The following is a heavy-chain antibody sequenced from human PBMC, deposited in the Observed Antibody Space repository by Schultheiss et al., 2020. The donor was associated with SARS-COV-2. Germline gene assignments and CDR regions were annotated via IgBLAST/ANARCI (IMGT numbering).Heavy chain of an antibody. V-gene: IGHV4-61*01. D-gene: IGHD3-9*01. Sequence: SQTLSLTCTVSGGSVSSGSYYWSWIRQPPGKGLEWIGYIYYSGSTNYNPSLKSRVTISVDTSKNQFSLKLSSVTAADTAVYYCARGLRYYDILTGYYTPFSNFDYWGQGTLVTVSS. CDR2: IYYSGST. CDR1: GGSVSSGSYY. J-gene: IGHJ4*02. CDR3: ARGLRYYDILTGYYTPFSNFDY.